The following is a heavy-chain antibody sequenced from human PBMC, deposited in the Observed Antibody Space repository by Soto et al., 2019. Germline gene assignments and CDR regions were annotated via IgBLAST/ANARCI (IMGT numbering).Heavy chain of an antibody. Sequence: GGSLRLSCAASGFTFSDYYMSWIRQAPGKGLEWVSYISSSGSTIHYADSVKGRFTISRDNAKNSLYLQMNSLRAEDTAVYYCARDRLLSYYYYGMDVWGQGTTVTVSS. D-gene: IGHD5-12*01. V-gene: IGHV3-11*01. CDR3: ARDRLLSYYYYGMDV. J-gene: IGHJ6*02. CDR2: ISSSGSTI. CDR1: GFTFSDYY.